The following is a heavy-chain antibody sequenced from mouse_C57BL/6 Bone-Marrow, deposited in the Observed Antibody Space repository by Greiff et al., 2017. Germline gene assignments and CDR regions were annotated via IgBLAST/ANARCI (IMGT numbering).Heavy chain of an antibody. V-gene: IGHV5-17*01. CDR1: GFTFSDYG. CDR2: ISSGSSTN. D-gene: IGHD1-1*01. CDR3: ARGFYYGSSYFAY. Sequence: EVKLMESGGGLVKPGGSLKLSCAASGFTFSDYGMHWVRQAPEKGLEWVAYISSGSSTNYYADTVKGRFTISRDNAKNTLFLQMTSLRSEDTAMYYCARGFYYGSSYFAYWGQGTLVTVSA. J-gene: IGHJ3*01.